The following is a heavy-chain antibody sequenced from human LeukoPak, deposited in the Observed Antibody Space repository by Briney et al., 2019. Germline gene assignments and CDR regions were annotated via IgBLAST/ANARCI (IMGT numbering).Heavy chain of an antibody. CDR3: AKVQTMVRGAYDY. CDR2: ISWNSGSR. CDR1: GFTFDDYA. Sequence: PGRPLRLSCAASGFTFDDYAMHWVRQAPGKGLEWVSGISWNSGSRGYADSVKGRFTISRDNAKNSLYLQMNSLRAADTAFYYCAKVQTMVRGAYDYWGQGTLVTVSS. D-gene: IGHD3-10*01. J-gene: IGHJ4*02. V-gene: IGHV3-9*01.